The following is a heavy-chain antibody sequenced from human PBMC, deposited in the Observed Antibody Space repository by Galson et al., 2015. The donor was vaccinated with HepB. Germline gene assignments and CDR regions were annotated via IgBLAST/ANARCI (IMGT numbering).Heavy chain of an antibody. Sequence: SVKVSCKASGYTFTSYDVSWVRQAPGQGLEWMGWIIGNNGDTNYAQKLRGRVTVTTDTSTSTAYMELRSLRSDDTAVYSCARGGGSSARGMDVWGQGTTVTVSS. D-gene: IGHD1-26*01. CDR3: ARGGGSSARGMDV. CDR2: IIGNNGDT. CDR1: GYTFTSYD. J-gene: IGHJ6*02. V-gene: IGHV1-18*04.